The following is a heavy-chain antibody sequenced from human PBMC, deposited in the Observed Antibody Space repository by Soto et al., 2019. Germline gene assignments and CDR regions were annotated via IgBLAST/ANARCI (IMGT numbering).Heavy chain of an antibody. J-gene: IGHJ4*02. CDR2: INAGNGNT. D-gene: IGHD1-26*01. V-gene: IGHV1-3*01. CDR3: ARDLGVGAASDY. CDR1: GYTFSKYA. Sequence: ASVKVSCKASGYTFSKYAMQWVRQALGQRPEWMRWINAGNGNTKYSQKFQDRFTITRDTSASTAYMELSSLRSEDTAVYYCARDLGVGAASDYWGQGTLVTVSS.